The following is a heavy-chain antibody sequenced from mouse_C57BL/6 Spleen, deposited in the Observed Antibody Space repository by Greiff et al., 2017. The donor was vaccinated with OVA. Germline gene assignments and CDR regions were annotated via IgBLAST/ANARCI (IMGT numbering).Heavy chain of an antibody. J-gene: IGHJ3*01. D-gene: IGHD2-5*01. CDR2: ILPGSGST. CDR3: ARSPHDSNYAVAY. CDR1: GYTFTGYW. Sequence: VQLQQSGAELMKPGASVKLSCKATGYTFTGYWIEWVKQRPGHGLEWIGEILPGSGSTNYNGKFKGKATFTADTSSNTAYMQLSSLTTEDSAIYDCARSPHDSNYAVAYWGQGTLGTVSA. V-gene: IGHV1-9*01.